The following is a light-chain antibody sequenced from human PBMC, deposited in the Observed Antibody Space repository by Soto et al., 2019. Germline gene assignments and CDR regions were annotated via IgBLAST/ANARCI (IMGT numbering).Light chain of an antibody. J-gene: IGKJ5*01. Sequence: IVMTQSPATLSVSPGERATLSCRASQSVSNNYLAWYQQQPGQAPRLLIYAASTRATAVPDRFSGSGSGTDFTLTITSLQSDDFAVYFCQQYTDWPITFGQGTRLEIK. CDR1: QSVSNN. V-gene: IGKV3-15*01. CDR2: AAS. CDR3: QQYTDWPIT.